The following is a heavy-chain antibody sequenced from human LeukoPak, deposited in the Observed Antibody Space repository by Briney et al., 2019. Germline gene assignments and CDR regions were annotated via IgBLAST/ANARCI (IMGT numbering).Heavy chain of an antibody. J-gene: IGHJ5*02. CDR2: IYYSGST. CDR3: ARAAFSSSWYSYWFDP. Sequence: SETLSLTCAVSGGSISSGGYSWSWIRQPPGKGLEWIGYIYYSGSTYYNPSLKSRVTISVDTSKNQFSLKLSSVTAADTAVYYCARAAFSSSWYSYWFDPWGQGTLVTVSS. D-gene: IGHD6-13*01. CDR1: GGSISSGGYS. V-gene: IGHV4-31*11.